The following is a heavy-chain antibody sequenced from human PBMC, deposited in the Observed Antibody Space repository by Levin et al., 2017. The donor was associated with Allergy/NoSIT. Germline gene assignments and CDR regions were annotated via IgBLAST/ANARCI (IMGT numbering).Heavy chain of an antibody. CDR3: ARAGRDYYGSGSYSIRGRYFDY. CDR1: GGSISSSNW. V-gene: IGHV4-4*02. D-gene: IGHD3-10*01. CDR2: IYHSGST. J-gene: IGHJ4*02. Sequence: PSETLSLTCAVSGGSISSSNWWSWVRQPPGKGLEWIGEIYHSGSTNYNPSLKSRVTISVDKSKNQFSLKLSSVTAADTAVYYCARAGRDYYGSGSYSIRGRYFDYWGQGTLVTVSS.